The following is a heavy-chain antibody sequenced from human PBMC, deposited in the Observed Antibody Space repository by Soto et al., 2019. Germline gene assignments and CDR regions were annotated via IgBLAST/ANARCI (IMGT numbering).Heavy chain of an antibody. CDR1: GFTFSDYY. CDR3: ARDSTLLGAFDI. Sequence: PGGSLRLSCAASGFTFSDYYMSWIRQAPGKGLEWVSYISSSSSYTNYADSVKGRFTISRGNAKNSLYLQMNSLRAEDTAVYYCARDSTLLGAFDIWGQGTMVTVSS. J-gene: IGHJ3*02. CDR2: ISSSSSYT. D-gene: IGHD3-10*01. V-gene: IGHV3-11*06.